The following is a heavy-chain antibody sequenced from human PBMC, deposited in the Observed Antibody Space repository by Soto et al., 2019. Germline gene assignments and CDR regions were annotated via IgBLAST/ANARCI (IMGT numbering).Heavy chain of an antibody. CDR3: AREHRGYSYGYHFDY. CDR1: GGSISSGDYY. CDR2: IYYTGST. Sequence: PSETLSLTCTVSGGSISSGDYYWTWIRQPPGKGLEWIGYIYYTGSTYYSPSLESRLTMSVDTSKKQFSLQLTSVTAADTAVYFCAREHRGYSYGYHFDYWGQGILVTVSS. V-gene: IGHV4-30-4*01. D-gene: IGHD5-18*01. J-gene: IGHJ4*02.